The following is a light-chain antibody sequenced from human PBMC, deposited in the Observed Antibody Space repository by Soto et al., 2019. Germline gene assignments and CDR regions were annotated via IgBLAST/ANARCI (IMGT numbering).Light chain of an antibody. CDR1: QDISNH. CDR3: PQSHIHPRT. Sequence: DIQMTQSPSSLSASVGERVTITCQASQDISNHLIWYQQKPGKALKFLIYDAANLETWVPSRFSGSGSGTDFTFSISSLQTEDFATYFCPQSHIHPRTFGPRTKVGIK. V-gene: IGKV1-33*01. CDR2: DAA. J-gene: IGKJ3*01.